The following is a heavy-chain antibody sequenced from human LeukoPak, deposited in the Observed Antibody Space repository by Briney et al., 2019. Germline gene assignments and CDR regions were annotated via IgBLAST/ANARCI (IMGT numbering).Heavy chain of an antibody. CDR2: IHYSGRT. J-gene: IGHJ4*02. CDR3: ARLAAAVRAFDY. Sequence: SETLSLTCTVSGASISSGGYYWSWIRQHPGKGLEWIGNIHYSGRTNYNPSLKSRVIISVDTSKNQFSLKLSSVTAADTAVYYCARLAAAVRAFDYWGQGTLVTVSS. D-gene: IGHD6-13*01. CDR1: GASISSGGYY. V-gene: IGHV4-31*03.